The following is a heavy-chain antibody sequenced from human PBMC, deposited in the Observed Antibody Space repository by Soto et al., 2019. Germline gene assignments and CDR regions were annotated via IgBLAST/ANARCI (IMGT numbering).Heavy chain of an antibody. V-gene: IGHV4-31*01. CDR3: ARAQTVGMTVVRGGAAAFDI. CDR2: IYFSGST. Sequence: QVQLQESGPGVEKPSQTLSLTCSVSGGSISRGGYYWSWIRQHPGKGLEWIGYIYFSGSTSYNPSPQSLVTMSADTSKYQFCLNMSSVTSAGTAVYYCARAQTVGMTVVRGGAAAFDIWGQGTMVTVSS. CDR1: GGSISRGGYY. J-gene: IGHJ3*02. D-gene: IGHD3-10*01.